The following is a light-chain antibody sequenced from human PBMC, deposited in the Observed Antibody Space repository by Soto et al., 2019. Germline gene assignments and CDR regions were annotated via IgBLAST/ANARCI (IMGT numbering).Light chain of an antibody. CDR2: GAS. V-gene: IGKV3-15*01. J-gene: IGKJ5*01. Sequence: EIVMKQSTATLSVSPGERATLSCRASQSVSSNLAWYQQKPGQAPRLLIYGASTRATGIPARFSGSGSGTEFTLTISSLQSEDFAVYYGQQYNNWPTFGQGTLLEIK. CDR3: QQYNNWPT. CDR1: QSVSSN.